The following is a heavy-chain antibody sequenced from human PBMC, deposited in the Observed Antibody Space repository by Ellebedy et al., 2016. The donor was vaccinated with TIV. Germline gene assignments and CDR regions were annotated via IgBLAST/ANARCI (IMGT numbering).Heavy chain of an antibody. CDR1: GGSFSGYY. CDR2: INHSGST. J-gene: IGHJ6*03. CDR3: ARVQYCSSTSCPGYYYYMDV. D-gene: IGHD2-2*01. Sequence: SETLSLXXAVYGGSFSGYYWSWIRQPPGKGLEWIGEINHSGSTNYNPSLKSRVTISVDTSKNQFSLKLSSVTAADTAVYYCARVQYCSSTSCPGYYYYMDVWGKGTTVTVSS. V-gene: IGHV4-34*01.